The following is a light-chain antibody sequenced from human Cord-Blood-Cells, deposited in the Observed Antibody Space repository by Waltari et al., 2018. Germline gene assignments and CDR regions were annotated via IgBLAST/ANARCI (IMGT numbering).Light chain of an antibody. CDR2: ETR. CDR3: LLSYSGAWV. CDR1: TGAVTSGHY. Sequence: QAVVTQEPSLTVSPGGTVTLTCGSSTGAVTSGHYPYWFQQKPGPAPRTLIYETRNKHAWTPARFSGCLLGGKAALTLSGAQPEDEAEYYCLLSYSGAWVFGGGTKLTVL. J-gene: IGLJ3*02. V-gene: IGLV7-46*01.